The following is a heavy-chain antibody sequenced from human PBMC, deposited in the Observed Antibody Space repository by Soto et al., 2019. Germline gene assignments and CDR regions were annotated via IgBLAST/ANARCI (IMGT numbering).Heavy chain of an antibody. V-gene: IGHV4-59*01. J-gene: IGHJ4*02. CDR3: ARVPIAAAGEYYFDY. CDR2: IYYSGST. Sequence: SETLSLTCTVSGGSISSYYWSWIRQPPGKGLEWIGYIYYSGSTNYNPSLKSRVTISVDTSKNQFSLKLSSVTAADTAVYYCARVPIAAAGEYYFDYWGQGTLATVSS. D-gene: IGHD6-13*01. CDR1: GGSISSYY.